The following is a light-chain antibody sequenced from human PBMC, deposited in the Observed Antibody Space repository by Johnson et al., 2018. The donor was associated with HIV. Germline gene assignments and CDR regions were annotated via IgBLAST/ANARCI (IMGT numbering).Light chain of an antibody. V-gene: IGLV1-51*01. CDR1: SSNIGNNY. CDR2: DNN. CDR3: GTWDSSLSAV. Sequence: QSVLTQPPSVSAAPGQKVTISCSGSSSNIGNNYVSWYQQLPGTAPKLLIYDNNKRPSGIPDRFSGSKSGTSATPGITGLQTGDEADYYCGTWDSSLSAVFGTWTKVTVL. J-gene: IGLJ1*01.